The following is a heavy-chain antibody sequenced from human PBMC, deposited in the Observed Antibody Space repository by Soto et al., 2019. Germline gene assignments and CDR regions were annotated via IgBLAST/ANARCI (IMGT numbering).Heavy chain of an antibody. D-gene: IGHD1-26*01. CDR3: ARDPVGGNWFDP. V-gene: IGHV1-69*13. J-gene: IGHJ5*02. Sequence: SVKVSCKASGGTFSSYAITWVRQAPGQGLEWMGGIIPIFGTANYAQKFQGRVTMTADESTSTVYMELSSLRSDDTAVYYCARDPVGGNWFDPWGQGTLVTVS. CDR2: IIPIFGTA. CDR1: GGTFSSYA.